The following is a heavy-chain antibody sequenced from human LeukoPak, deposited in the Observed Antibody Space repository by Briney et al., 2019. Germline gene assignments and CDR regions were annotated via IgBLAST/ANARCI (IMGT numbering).Heavy chain of an antibody. D-gene: IGHD5-12*01. CDR1: GGTFSIYA. J-gene: IGHJ4*02. V-gene: IGHV1-69*13. Sequence: SVTVSCKASGGTFSIYAISWVRQAPGQALEWMGGIIPIFGTANYAQKFQGRVTITADESTSTAYMELSSLRSEATAVYYSAREGVGGYYFFDYWGQGTLVTVSS. CDR3: AREGVGGYYFFDY. CDR2: IIPIFGTA.